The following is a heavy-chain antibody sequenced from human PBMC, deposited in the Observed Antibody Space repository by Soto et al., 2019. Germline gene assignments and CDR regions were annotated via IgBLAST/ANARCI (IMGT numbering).Heavy chain of an antibody. CDR1: GGSISSYY. J-gene: IGHJ4*02. CDR3: ARHETLHGDYYY. D-gene: IGHD4-17*01. V-gene: IGHV4-59*08. Sequence: SETLSLTCTVSGGSISSYYWSWIRQPPGKGLEWIGYIYYSVSTNYNPSLKSRVTISVDTSKNQFSLKLSSVTAADTAVYYCARHETLHGDYYYWGQGTLLPVSS. CDR2: IYYSVST.